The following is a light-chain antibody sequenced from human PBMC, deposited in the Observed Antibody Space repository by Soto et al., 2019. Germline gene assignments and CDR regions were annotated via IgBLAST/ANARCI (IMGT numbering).Light chain of an antibody. Sequence: EIVFSGAASALCLTPGESGRSSCRASQSVSSYLAWYQQKPGQAPRLLIYDASSRATGIPARFSGSGSGTDFTLTISSLEPEDFAVYYCQQRSNWPPTSGQGTKVDI. CDR1: QSVSSY. V-gene: IGKV3-11*01. CDR2: DAS. CDR3: QQRSNWPPT. J-gene: IGKJ1*01.